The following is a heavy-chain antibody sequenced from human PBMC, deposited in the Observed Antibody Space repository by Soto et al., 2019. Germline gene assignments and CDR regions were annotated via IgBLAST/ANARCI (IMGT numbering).Heavy chain of an antibody. D-gene: IGHD3-3*01. CDR2: ISYDGSNK. CDR3: AKGAYDLRFLEWFHNWFDP. CDR1: GFTFSSYG. Sequence: GGSLRLSCAASGFTFSSYGMHWVRQAPGKGLEWVAVISYDGSNKYYADSVKGRFTISRDNSKNTLYLQMNSLRAEDTAVYYCAKGAYDLRFLEWFHNWFDPWGQGTLVTVSS. V-gene: IGHV3-30*18. J-gene: IGHJ5*02.